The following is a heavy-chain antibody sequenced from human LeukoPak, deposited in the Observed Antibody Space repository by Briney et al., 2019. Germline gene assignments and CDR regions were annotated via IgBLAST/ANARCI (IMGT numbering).Heavy chain of an antibody. D-gene: IGHD3-16*01. J-gene: IGHJ4*02. V-gene: IGHV3-30*03. Sequence: GRSLRLSCAASGFTFSSYCMHWVRQAPGKGLEGLAVISYDGSNKYYADSVKGRFTISRDNSKNTLYLQMNSLRAEDTAVYYCARAVDGVWGSYPFDYWGQGTLVTVSS. CDR2: ISYDGSNK. CDR1: GFTFSSYC. CDR3: ARAVDGVWGSYPFDY.